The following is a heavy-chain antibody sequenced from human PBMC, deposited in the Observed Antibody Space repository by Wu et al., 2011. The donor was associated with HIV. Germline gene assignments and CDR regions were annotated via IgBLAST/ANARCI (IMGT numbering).Heavy chain of an antibody. CDR2: VIPILGTT. J-gene: IGHJ6*03. V-gene: IGHV1-69*04. CDR1: GGTFSTYA. D-gene: IGHD2-15*01. CDR3: ARSGEAAEYYYYYMNV. Sequence: GGTFSTYAFSWVRQAPGQGPEWMGRVIPILGTTNYARKFQGRVTVSADRSTTTVHMELRSLRSEDTAVYYCARSGEAAEYYYYYMNVWGTGTTVTVSS.